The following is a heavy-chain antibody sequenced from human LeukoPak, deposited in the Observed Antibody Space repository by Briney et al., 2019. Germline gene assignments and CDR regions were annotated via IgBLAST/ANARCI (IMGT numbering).Heavy chain of an antibody. V-gene: IGHV3-48*02. Sequence: PGGSLRLSCAASGFTFSIYSMNWVRQAPGEGLEWLSYISADSNTIYYADSVKGRFTISRDNAKTSHYLQMNTLRDEDTAVYYCARDRAAPTWFFDLWGRGTLVLVSS. CDR3: ARDRAAPTWFFDL. CDR2: ISADSNTI. J-gene: IGHJ2*01. D-gene: IGHD2-15*01. CDR1: GFTFSIYS.